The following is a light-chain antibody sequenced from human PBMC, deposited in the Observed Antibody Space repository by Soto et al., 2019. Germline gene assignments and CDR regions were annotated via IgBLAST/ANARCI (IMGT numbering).Light chain of an antibody. CDR1: SSNIGSNY. J-gene: IGLJ2*01. CDR3: AAWDDSLSDVV. Sequence: QSVLTQPPSASGTPGKRVTISCSGSSSNIGSNYVYSYQQLPGTAPKLLIYRNNQWPSGVPDRVSGSKSGTSASLAISGLRSEDEADYYCAAWDDSLSDVVFGGGTNLTVL. V-gene: IGLV1-47*01. CDR2: RNN.